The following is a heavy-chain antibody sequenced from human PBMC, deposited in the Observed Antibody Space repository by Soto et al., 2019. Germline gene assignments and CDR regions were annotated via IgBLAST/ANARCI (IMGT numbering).Heavy chain of an antibody. J-gene: IGHJ4*02. CDR2: IYWDDDK. V-gene: IGHV2-5*02. CDR1: GFSLSTSGVG. D-gene: IGHD6-6*01. Sequence: QITLKESGPTLVKPTQTLTLTCTFSGFSLSTSGVGVGWIRQPPGEALEWLALIYWDDDKRNSPSLKSRLTTTRDHTTNRAVLTITNLDPVATATSYCAHSPYRCSSYYFDYWGPGTPVTASS. CDR3: AHSPYRCSSYYFDY.